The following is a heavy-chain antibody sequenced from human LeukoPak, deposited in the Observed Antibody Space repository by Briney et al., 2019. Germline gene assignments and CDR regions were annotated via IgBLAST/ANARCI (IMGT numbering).Heavy chain of an antibody. V-gene: IGHV4-4*07. J-gene: IGHJ4*02. CDR3: ARENSGSYREFDY. CDR1: GGSLSSYY. D-gene: IGHD1-26*01. Sequence: SESLSLTCTVSGGSLSSYYWSCIRQPAGKGREWSGRIYTSGSTNYNASLKSRVSMSVDTSKNQFSLKLSSVTAADTAVFYCARENSGSYREFDYWGQGTLVTVSS. CDR2: IYTSGST.